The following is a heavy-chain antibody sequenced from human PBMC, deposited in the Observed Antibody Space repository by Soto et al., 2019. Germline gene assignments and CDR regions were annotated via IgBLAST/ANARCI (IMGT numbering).Heavy chain of an antibody. D-gene: IGHD3-22*01. Sequence: GGSLRLSCAASGFTFSSYAMHWVRRAPGKGLEWVAVISYDGSNKYYADSVKGRFTISRDNSKNTLYLQMNSLRAEDTAVYYCAREPRGRYYDSSGSPDYWGQGTLVTVSS. CDR3: AREPRGRYYDSSGSPDY. V-gene: IGHV3-30-3*01. CDR2: ISYDGSNK. CDR1: GFTFSSYA. J-gene: IGHJ4*02.